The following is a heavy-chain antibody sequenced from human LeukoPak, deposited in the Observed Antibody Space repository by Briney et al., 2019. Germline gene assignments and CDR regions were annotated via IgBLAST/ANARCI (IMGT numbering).Heavy chain of an antibody. D-gene: IGHD6-13*01. V-gene: IGHV3-30*18. CDR1: GFTFSSYW. CDR2: ISYDGSNK. CDR3: AKDRQQLVLYY. J-gene: IGHJ4*02. Sequence: GGSLRLSCAASGFTFSSYWMSWVRQAPGKGLEWVAVISYDGSNKYYADSVKGRFTISRDNSKNTLYLQMNSLRAEDTAVYYCAKDRQQLVLYYWGQGTLVTVSS.